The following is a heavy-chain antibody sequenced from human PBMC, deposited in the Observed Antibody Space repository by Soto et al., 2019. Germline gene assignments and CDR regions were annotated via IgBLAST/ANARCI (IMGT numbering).Heavy chain of an antibody. CDR1: GFTLSFNY. Sequence: EVQLVESGGGLVQPGGSLRLSCAASGFTLSFNYMTWVRQAPGKGLEWVSLINTNGDTYYADSVKGRFTMSRDNSKNTLFLQMNSLRAEDTAVYYCAKTMILGARGVWGQGTTVTVSS. CDR3: AKTMILGARGV. J-gene: IGHJ6*02. V-gene: IGHV3-66*01. CDR2: INTNGDT. D-gene: IGHD3-22*01.